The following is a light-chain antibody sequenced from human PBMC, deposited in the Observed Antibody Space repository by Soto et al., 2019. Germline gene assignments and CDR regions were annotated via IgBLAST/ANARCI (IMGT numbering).Light chain of an antibody. CDR3: CSFAAGNTYV. V-gene: IGLV2-23*01. Sequence: QSALTQPASVSGSPGQSIALSCTGTSSDVGTYNLVSWYQQHPGKAPKLLISEGGKRPSGVSDRSSGSKSGNTASLTISGLQAEDEADYYCCSFAAGNTYVFGTGTKVTVL. CDR2: EGG. J-gene: IGLJ1*01. CDR1: SSDVGTYNL.